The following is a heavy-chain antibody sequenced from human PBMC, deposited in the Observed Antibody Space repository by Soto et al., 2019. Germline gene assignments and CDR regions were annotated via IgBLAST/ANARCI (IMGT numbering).Heavy chain of an antibody. V-gene: IGHV4-31*03. CDR3: ARDRITTTWAGHES. D-gene: IGHD1-20*01. Sequence: QVQLQESGPGLVKPSRALSLTCTVSGDSIDSGNYYWSWIRQHPGKGLEWIGYIYHSGNTYYNPSLQSRVTISVDTSKNQFSLELTSVTAADTAIYYCARDRITTTWAGHESWGQGTLVTVSS. CDR1: GDSIDSGNYY. J-gene: IGHJ5*02. CDR2: IYHSGNT.